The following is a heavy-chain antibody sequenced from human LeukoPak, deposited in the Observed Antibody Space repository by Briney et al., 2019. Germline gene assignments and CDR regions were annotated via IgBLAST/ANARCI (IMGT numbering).Heavy chain of an antibody. CDR1: GFTFSSYA. J-gene: IGHJ6*02. V-gene: IGHV3-23*01. CDR3: AKERCSSTSCYRYSYYGMDV. D-gene: IGHD2-2*01. Sequence: GGSLRLSCAASGFTFSSYAMSWVRQAPGKGVEWVSAISGSGGSTYYADSVKGRFTISRDNSKNTLYLQMNSLRAEDTAVYYCAKERCSSTSCYRYSYYGMDVWGQGTTVTVSS. CDR2: ISGSGGST.